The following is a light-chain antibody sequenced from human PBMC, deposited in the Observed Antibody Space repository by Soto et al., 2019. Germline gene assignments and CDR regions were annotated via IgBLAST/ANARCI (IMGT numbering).Light chain of an antibody. CDR2: AAS. CDR1: QSISSY. CDR3: QQSYSTPSIT. Sequence: IQMTQAPSSLSASLGDRFTITCHASQSISSYLNWYQQKPGKAPNLLIYAASSLQSGVPSRFSGSGSGTDFTLTISSLQPEDFATYYCQQSYSTPSITFGQGTRLEIK. V-gene: IGKV1-39*01. J-gene: IGKJ5*01.